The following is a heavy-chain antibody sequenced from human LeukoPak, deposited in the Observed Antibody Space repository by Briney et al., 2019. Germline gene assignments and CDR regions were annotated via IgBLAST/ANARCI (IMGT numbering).Heavy chain of an antibody. D-gene: IGHD2-2*02. CDR3: ARVAVGAIPYYFDY. V-gene: IGHV3-7*01. CDR1: GFTFSHFG. CDR2: IKQDGSEK. Sequence: GGSLRLSCAAPGFTFSHFGMHWARQAQGKGLEWVANIKQDGSEKYYVDSVKGRFTISRDNAKNSLYLQMNSLRAEDTAVYYCARVAVGAIPYYFDYWGQGTLVTVSS. J-gene: IGHJ4*02.